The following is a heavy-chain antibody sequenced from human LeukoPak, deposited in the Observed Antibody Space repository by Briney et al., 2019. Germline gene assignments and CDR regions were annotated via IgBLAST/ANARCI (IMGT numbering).Heavy chain of an antibody. CDR1: GGSISSGGYY. CDR3: ARVSYDSSGYSLLNAFDI. CDR2: IYYSGST. D-gene: IGHD3-22*01. V-gene: IGHV4-31*03. J-gene: IGHJ3*02. Sequence: SETLSLTCTVSGGSISSGGYYWSWIRQHPGKSLEWIGYIYYSGSTYYNPSLKSRVTISVDTSKNQFSLKLSSVTAADTAVYYCARVSYDSSGYSLLNAFDIWGQGTMVTVSS.